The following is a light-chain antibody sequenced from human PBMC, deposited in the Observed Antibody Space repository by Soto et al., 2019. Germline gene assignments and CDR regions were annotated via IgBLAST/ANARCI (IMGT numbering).Light chain of an antibody. Sequence: QPAPTQPPSASGSPGQSATMSCTGTSSDVGGYNYVSWYQQYPGKAPKLMIYEVSKRPSGVPDRFSGSKSGNTASLTVSGLQAEDEADYYCSSYAGSSTWVFGGGTKLTVL. CDR2: EVS. CDR1: SSDVGGYNY. J-gene: IGLJ2*01. V-gene: IGLV2-8*01. CDR3: SSYAGSSTWV.